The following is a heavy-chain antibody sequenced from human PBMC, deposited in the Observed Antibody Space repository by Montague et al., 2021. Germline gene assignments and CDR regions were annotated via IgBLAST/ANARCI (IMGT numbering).Heavy chain of an antibody. CDR2: MFYGGAT. D-gene: IGHD3-10*01. J-gene: IGHJ5*02. V-gene: IGHV4-59*08. Sequence: SETLSLTCTVSSGSIFHAHWSWVRQPPGKGLGWFGSMFYGGATSNNPSLKSRVTISIDTSTNQFSLKLSFVTAADTAVYYCAKQGYFVSGTSYKGFDPWGQGILVTVSS. CDR1: SGSIFHAH. CDR3: AKQGYFVSGTSYKGFDP.